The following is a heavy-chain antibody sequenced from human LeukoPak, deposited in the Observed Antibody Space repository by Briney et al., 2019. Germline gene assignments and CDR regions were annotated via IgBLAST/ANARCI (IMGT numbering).Heavy chain of an antibody. V-gene: IGHV4-31*03. CDR2: IYYSGST. CDR1: GGSISSGGYY. Sequence: SDTLSLTCTVSGGSISSGGYYWSWIRQHPGKGLEWIGYIYYSGSTYYNPSLKSRVTISVDTSKNQFSLKLSSVTAADTAVYYCAREGVNYYDSSGYYAVYWGQGTLVTVPS. J-gene: IGHJ4*02. D-gene: IGHD3-22*01. CDR3: AREGVNYYDSSGYYAVY.